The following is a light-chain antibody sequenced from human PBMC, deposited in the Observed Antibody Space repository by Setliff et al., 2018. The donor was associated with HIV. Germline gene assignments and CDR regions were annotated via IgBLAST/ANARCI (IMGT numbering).Light chain of an antibody. J-gene: IGLJ1*01. Sequence: QAVVTQEPSLTVSPGGTVTLTCASSTGAVTSGYSPNWFQQKPGQAPRALIYGTTNRHSWTPARFSDSLLGGKAALTLSGVQPEDEAEYYCLLYYGGAYVFGTGTKVTVL. V-gene: IGLV7-43*01. CDR3: LLYYGGAYV. CDR1: TGAVTSGYS. CDR2: GTT.